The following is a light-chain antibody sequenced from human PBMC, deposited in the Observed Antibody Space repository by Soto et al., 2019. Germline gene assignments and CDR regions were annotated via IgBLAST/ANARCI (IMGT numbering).Light chain of an antibody. CDR1: QSVSSSY. V-gene: IGKV3-20*01. Sequence: EIVLTQSPDTLSLSPGVRATLSCRASQSVSSSYLAWYQQRPGQAPRLLIYGASSRATGIPDRFSGSGSGTDFSLTISRLEPEDFAVYYCQQYGVSPRTFGQGTKVDNK. CDR3: QQYGVSPRT. J-gene: IGKJ1*01. CDR2: GAS.